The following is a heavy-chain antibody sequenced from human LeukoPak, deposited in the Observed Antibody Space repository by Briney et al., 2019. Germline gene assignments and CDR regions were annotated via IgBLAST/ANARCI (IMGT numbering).Heavy chain of an antibody. CDR1: GGSISRFY. Sequence: SETLSLTCSVSGGSISRFYWSWIRQPPGKGLEWIGYISSSGTTAYNPSLKSRVTISIDTSKNQFSLNLTSVTTADTAVYYCASTALGGWFAPWGQGALVTVSS. V-gene: IGHV4-59*01. J-gene: IGHJ5*02. CDR2: ISSSGTT. CDR3: ASTALGGWFAP.